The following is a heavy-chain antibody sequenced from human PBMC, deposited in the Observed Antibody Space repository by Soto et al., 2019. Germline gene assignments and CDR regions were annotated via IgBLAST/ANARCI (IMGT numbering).Heavy chain of an antibody. J-gene: IGHJ4*02. CDR1: GGSISGYF. V-gene: IGHV4-59*01. CDR2: INDTETT. CDR3: ARGTSYWAWKFDY. D-gene: IGHD1-1*01. Sequence: PSETLSLTCTVSGGSISGYFWSWIRQPPGKGLEWIGYINDTETTNYNPSLKSRVTMSLDTSKNQLSLRLTSVNAADTAVYYCARGTSYWAWKFDYWDQGILVTVSS.